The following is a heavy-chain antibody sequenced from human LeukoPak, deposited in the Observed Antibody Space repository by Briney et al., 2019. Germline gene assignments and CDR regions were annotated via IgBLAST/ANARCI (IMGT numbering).Heavy chain of an antibody. J-gene: IGHJ4*02. CDR3: ARTCPYYYDSSGYPDY. D-gene: IGHD3-22*01. Sequence: SGPALVKPTQTLTLTCTFSGFSLSTSGMCVSWIRQPPGKALEWLARIDWDDDKYHSTSLKTRLTISKDTSKNQVVLTMTNMDPVDTATYYCARTCPYYYDSSGYPDYWGQGTLVTVSS. V-gene: IGHV2-70*11. CDR1: GFSLSTSGMC. CDR2: IDWDDDK.